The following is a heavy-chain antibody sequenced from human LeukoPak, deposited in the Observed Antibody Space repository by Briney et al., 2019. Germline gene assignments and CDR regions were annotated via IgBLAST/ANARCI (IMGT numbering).Heavy chain of an antibody. CDR3: AHGAAQDYFDY. V-gene: IGHV1-46*01. Sequence: GASVKVSCKASGYTFTSYYMHWVRQAPGQGLEWMGIISPSGYSTNYAQTFQGRVTVTRDMSTSTFYMELSSLRSEDTAVYYCAHGAAQDYFDYWGQGTLVTVSS. CDR1: GYTFTSYY. CDR2: ISPSGYST. J-gene: IGHJ4*02. D-gene: IGHD6-6*01.